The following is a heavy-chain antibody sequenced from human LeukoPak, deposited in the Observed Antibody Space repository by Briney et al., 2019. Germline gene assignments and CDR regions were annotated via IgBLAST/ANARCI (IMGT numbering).Heavy chain of an antibody. CDR2: TYSDGNT. J-gene: IGHJ4*02. Sequence: GGSLRLSCAVSGFSVSSTYMTWVRQAPGKGLEWVSITYSDGNTYYAESVRGRFTVSRGYSKNTLYLQMKSLRVEDTAFYYCAGDLSYFDYWGQGTLVTVSS. CDR3: AGDLSYFDY. D-gene: IGHD2/OR15-2a*01. CDR1: GFSVSSTY. V-gene: IGHV3-53*01.